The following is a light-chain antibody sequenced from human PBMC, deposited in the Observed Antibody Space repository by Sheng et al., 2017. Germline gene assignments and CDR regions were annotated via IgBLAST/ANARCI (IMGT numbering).Light chain of an antibody. CDR2: GAS. Sequence: EIVMTQSPATLSVSPGERAILSCRASESVGSNLAWYQQKPGQAPRLLIYGASTRATGFPARFTGSGSGTEFTLTISSLQPEDFAVYYCQQYGSSLPWTFGQGTKVEIK. CDR3: QQYGSSLPWT. V-gene: IGKV3-15*01. J-gene: IGKJ1*01. CDR1: ESVGSN.